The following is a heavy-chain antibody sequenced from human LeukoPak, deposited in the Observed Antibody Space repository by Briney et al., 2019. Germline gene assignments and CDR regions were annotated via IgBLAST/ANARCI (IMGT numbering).Heavy chain of an antibody. CDR3: AELGITMIGGV. CDR1: GFTFSSYS. J-gene: IGHJ6*04. V-gene: IGHV3-48*01. D-gene: IGHD3-10*02. CDR2: ISSSSSTI. Sequence: GGSLRPSCAASGFTFSSYSMNWVRQAPGKGLEWVSYISSSSSTIYYADSVKGRFTISRDNAKNLLYLQMNSLRAEDTAVYYCAELGITMIGGVWGKGTTVTISS.